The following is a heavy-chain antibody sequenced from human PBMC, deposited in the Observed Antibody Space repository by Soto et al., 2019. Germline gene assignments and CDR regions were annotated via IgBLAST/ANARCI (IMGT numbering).Heavy chain of an antibody. CDR3: ARSTELAGTHYYYYGMDV. CDR2: IYYSGST. J-gene: IGHJ6*02. D-gene: IGHD6-19*01. V-gene: IGHV4-39*01. Sequence: PSETLSLTCTVSGGSISSSSYYWGWIRQPPGKGLEWIGSIYYSGSTYYNPSLKSRVTISVDTSKNQFSLKLSSVTAADTAVYYCARSTELAGTHYYYYGMDVWGQGTTVTVSS. CDR1: GGSISSSSYY.